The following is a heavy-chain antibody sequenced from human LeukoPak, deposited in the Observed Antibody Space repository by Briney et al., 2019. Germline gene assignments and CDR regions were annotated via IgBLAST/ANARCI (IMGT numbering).Heavy chain of an antibody. CDR1: GGTFISYA. CDR2: IIPIFGTA. J-gene: IGHJ5*02. Sequence: SVKVSCKASGGTFISYAISWVRPAPGQGLEWMGGIIPIFGTANYAQKFQGRVTITADESTSTAYMELSSLRSEDTAVYYCARDGYYGSGSYSPVHNWFDPWGQGTLVTVSS. D-gene: IGHD3-10*01. V-gene: IGHV1-69*01. CDR3: ARDGYYGSGSYSPVHNWFDP.